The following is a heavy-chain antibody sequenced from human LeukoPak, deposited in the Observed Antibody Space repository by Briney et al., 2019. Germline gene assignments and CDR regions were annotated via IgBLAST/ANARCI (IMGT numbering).Heavy chain of an antibody. Sequence: ASVKVSCKVSGYTLTELSMHGVRQAPGKGLEWMGGFDPEDGETIYAQKSQGRVAMTEDTSTDTAYMELSSLRSEDTAVYYCATVVYTYDFWSGYSPPDQYFQHWGQGTLVTVSS. V-gene: IGHV1-24*01. D-gene: IGHD3-3*01. CDR2: FDPEDGET. CDR3: ATVVYTYDFWSGYSPPDQYFQH. CDR1: GYTLTELS. J-gene: IGHJ1*01.